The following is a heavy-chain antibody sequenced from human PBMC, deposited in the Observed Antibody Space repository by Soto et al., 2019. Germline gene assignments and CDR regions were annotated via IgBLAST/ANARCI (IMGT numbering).Heavy chain of an antibody. V-gene: IGHV1-8*01. Sequence: GASVKVSCKASGYTFTSYDINWVRQATGQGLEWMGWMNPNSGNTGYAQKFQGRVTMTRNTSISTAYMELSSLRSEDTAVYYCARGIPVGRLTGYYSYYYYYMDVWGKGTTVTVS. CDR3: ARGIPVGRLTGYYSYYYYYMDV. CDR2: MNPNSGNT. J-gene: IGHJ6*03. D-gene: IGHD3-9*01. CDR1: GYTFTSYD.